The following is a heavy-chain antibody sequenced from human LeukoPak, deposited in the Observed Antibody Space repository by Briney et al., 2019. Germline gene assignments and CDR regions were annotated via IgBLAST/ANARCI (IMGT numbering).Heavy chain of an antibody. D-gene: IGHD2-2*01. Sequence: EGSLRLSCAASGFTFSSYEMNWVRQAPGKGLEWVSYISSSGSTIYYADSVKGRFTISRDNAKNSLYLQMNSLRAEDTAVYYCARVGDIVVVPAANILDYWGQGTLVTVSS. V-gene: IGHV3-48*03. CDR3: ARVGDIVVVPAANILDY. J-gene: IGHJ4*02. CDR1: GFTFSSYE. CDR2: ISSSGSTI.